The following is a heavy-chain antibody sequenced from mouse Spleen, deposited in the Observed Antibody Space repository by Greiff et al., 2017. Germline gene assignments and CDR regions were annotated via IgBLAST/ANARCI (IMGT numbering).Heavy chain of an antibody. CDR2: IDPEDGDT. CDR1: GFNIKDYY. D-gene: IGHD1-1*01. J-gene: IGHJ1*01. CDR3: THYYGSRWYFDV. Sequence: DVKLQESGAELVKPGASVKLSCTASGFNIKDYYMHWVKQRTEQGLEWIGRIDPEDGDTEYAPKFQGKATMTADTSSNTAYLQLSSLTSEDTAVYYCTHYYGSRWYFDVWGAGTTVTVSS. V-gene: IGHV14-1*01.